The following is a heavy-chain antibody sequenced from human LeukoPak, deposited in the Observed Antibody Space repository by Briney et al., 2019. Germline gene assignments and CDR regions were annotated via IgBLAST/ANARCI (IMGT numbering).Heavy chain of an antibody. V-gene: IGHV1-46*01. CDR2: INPSGGST. J-gene: IGHJ4*02. D-gene: IGHD3-22*01. CDR3: ARSDSSGYYPSDLDY. CDR1: GYTFTSYY. Sequence: GASVKVSCKASGYTFTSYYMHWVRQAPGQGLEWMGIINPSGGSTSYAQKFQGRVTMTRDMSTSTVYMELSSLRSEDTAVYYCARSDSSGYYPSDLDYWGQGTLVTVSS.